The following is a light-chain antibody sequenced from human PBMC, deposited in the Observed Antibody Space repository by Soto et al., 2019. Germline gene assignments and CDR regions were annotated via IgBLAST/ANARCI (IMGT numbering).Light chain of an antibody. V-gene: IGLV6-57*04. CDR2: EDN. J-gene: IGLJ2*01. Sequence: NFMLTQPHSVSESPGKTVTISCTRSSGSIASNYVQWYQQRPGSAPTTVIYEDNQRPSGVPDRFSGSIDSSPNSASLTISGLRTEDEADYYCQSYDSSTVVFGGGTQLTVL. CDR1: SGSIASNY. CDR3: QSYDSSTVV.